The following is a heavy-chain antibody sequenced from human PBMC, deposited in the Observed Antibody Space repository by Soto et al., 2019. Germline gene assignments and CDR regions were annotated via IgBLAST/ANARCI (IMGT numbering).Heavy chain of an antibody. D-gene: IGHD3-10*01. CDR3: ARNRGEYYYGSGSYYSVPIFDY. CDR1: GYTFTSYA. J-gene: IGHJ4*02. V-gene: IGHV1-3*01. CDR2: INAGNGNT. Sequence: GASVKVACKASGYTFTSYAMHWARHAPGQRHEWMGWINAGNGNTKYSQKFQGRVTITRDTSASTAYMELSSLRSEDTAVYYCARNRGEYYYGSGSYYSVPIFDYWGQGTLVTVS.